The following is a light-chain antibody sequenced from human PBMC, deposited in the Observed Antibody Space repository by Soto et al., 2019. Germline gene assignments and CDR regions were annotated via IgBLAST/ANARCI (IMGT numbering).Light chain of an antibody. CDR1: SSDVGSYNL. J-gene: IGLJ3*02. CDR2: EDN. Sequence: QSVLTQPASVSGSPGQSITISCTGTSSDVGSYNLVSWYQQHPGTDPKLMIYEDNKRATGVSNRFSGSTSGITASLTISVLQAEDEADYYCCSYAGSSTWVFGGGTKLTVL. V-gene: IGLV2-23*01. CDR3: CSYAGSSTWV.